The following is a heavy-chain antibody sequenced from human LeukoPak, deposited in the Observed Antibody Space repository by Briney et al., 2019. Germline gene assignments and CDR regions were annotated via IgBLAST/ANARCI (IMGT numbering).Heavy chain of an antibody. CDR3: ARDGTGRSSGMDV. CDR1: GFTFSSYA. Sequence: GGSLRLSCAASGFTFSSYAMHWVRQAPGKGLEWVAVISYDGSNKYYADSVKGRFTISRDNSKNTLYLQMNSLRAEDTAVYYCARDGTGRSSGMDVWGQGTTVTVSS. J-gene: IGHJ6*02. V-gene: IGHV3-30*04. CDR2: ISYDGSNK. D-gene: IGHD1-14*01.